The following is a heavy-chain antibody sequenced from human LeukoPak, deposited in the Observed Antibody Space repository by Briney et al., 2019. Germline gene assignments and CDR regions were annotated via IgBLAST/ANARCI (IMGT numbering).Heavy chain of an antibody. V-gene: IGHV3-66*01. CDR2: IYSGGST. CDR3: ARGYYYDSSGYLPFDY. J-gene: IGHJ4*02. CDR1: GFTVSSNY. D-gene: IGHD3-22*01. Sequence: GGSLRLSCAASGFTVSSNYMSWVRQAPGKGLEWVSVIYSGGSTCYADSVKGRFTISRDNSKNTLYLQMNSLRAEDTAVYYCARGYYYDSSGYLPFDYWGQGTLVTVSS.